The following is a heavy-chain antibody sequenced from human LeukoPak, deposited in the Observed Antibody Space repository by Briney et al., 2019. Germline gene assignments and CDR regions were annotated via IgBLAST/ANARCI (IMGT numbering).Heavy chain of an antibody. J-gene: IGHJ4*02. CDR3: ARDRTLNYYDSGGFFDY. Sequence: GGSLRLSCAASGFTFSSYAMHWVRQAPGKGLEWVAVISYDGSNKYYADSVKGRLTISRDNSKNTLYLQMNSLRAEDTAVYYCARDRTLNYYDSGGFFDYWGQGTLVTVSS. CDR2: ISYDGSNK. V-gene: IGHV3-30-3*01. CDR1: GFTFSSYA. D-gene: IGHD3-22*01.